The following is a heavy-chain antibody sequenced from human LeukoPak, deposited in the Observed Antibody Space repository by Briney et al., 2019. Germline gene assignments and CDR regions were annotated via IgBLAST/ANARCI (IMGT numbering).Heavy chain of an antibody. Sequence: ASVKVSCKASGYTFTSYDINWVRQATGQGLEWMGWMNPNSGNTGYAQKFQGRVTMTRNTSISTAYMELSSLRSGDTAVYYCARGYFRYYYDSSGYYVWGQGTLVTVSS. V-gene: IGHV1-8*01. CDR1: GYTFTSYD. J-gene: IGHJ4*02. D-gene: IGHD3-22*01. CDR3: ARGYFRYYYDSSGYYV. CDR2: MNPNSGNT.